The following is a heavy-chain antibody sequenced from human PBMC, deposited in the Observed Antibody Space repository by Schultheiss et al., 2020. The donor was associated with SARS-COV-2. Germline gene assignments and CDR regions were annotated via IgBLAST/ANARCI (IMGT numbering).Heavy chain of an antibody. V-gene: IGHV4-59*12. Sequence: GSLRLSCAVYGGSFSGYYWSWIRQPPGKGLEWIGYIYYSGSTNYNPSLKSRVTISVDTSKNQFSLKLSSVTAADTAVYYCARDGSGWSRDYWGQGTLVTVSS. D-gene: IGHD6-19*01. CDR2: IYYSGST. CDR3: ARDGSGWSRDY. J-gene: IGHJ4*02. CDR1: GGSFSGYY.